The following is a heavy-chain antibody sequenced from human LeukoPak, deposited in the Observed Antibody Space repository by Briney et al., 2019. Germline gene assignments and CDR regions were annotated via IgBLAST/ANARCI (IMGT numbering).Heavy chain of an antibody. CDR1: GGSISSSSYY. V-gene: IGHV4-39*01. J-gene: IGHJ4*02. Sequence: PSETLSLTCTVSGGSISSSSYYWGWIRQPPGKGLEWIGSIYYSGSTYYNPSLKSRVTISVDTSKNQFSLKLSSVTAADTAVYYCARQGVVVPAALGFDYWGQGTLVTVSS. CDR3: ARQGVVVPAALGFDY. D-gene: IGHD2-2*01. CDR2: IYYSGST.